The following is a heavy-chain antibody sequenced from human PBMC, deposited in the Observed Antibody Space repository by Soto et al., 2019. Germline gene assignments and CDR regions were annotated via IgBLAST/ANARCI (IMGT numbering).Heavy chain of an antibody. CDR1: GFTVSSNY. D-gene: IGHD4-4*01. V-gene: IGHV3-53*01. J-gene: IGHJ6*02. CDR3: ARDGTVTSASYYGMDV. Sequence: EVQLVESGGGLIQPGGSLRLSCAASGFTVSSNYMSWVRQAPGKGLDWVSLIYSGGSTYYADSVKGRFTISRDNSKNTWYLQMNGLRAEDTAVYYCARDGTVTSASYYGMDVWGQGTTVTVSS. CDR2: IYSGGST.